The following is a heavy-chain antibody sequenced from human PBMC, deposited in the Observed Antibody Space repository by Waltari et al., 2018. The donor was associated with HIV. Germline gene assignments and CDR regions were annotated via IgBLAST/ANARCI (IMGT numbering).Heavy chain of an antibody. CDR3: AKESSVGGGGAFDI. J-gene: IGHJ3*02. Sequence: EVQLVESGGGLIQPGGSLRLSCTASGLSVSSTYICWVRQAPGKGLEWVSVIYSGGSTYYTDSVKGRFTISRDISKTTLFLQMNSLRAEDTAVYYCAKESSVGGGGAFDIWGQGTMVTVSS. CDR2: IYSGGST. CDR1: GLSVSSTY. V-gene: IGHV3-53*01. D-gene: IGHD2-15*01.